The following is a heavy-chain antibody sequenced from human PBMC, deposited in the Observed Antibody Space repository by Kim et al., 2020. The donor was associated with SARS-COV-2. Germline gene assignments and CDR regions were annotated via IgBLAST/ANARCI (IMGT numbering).Heavy chain of an antibody. CDR3: AREGGLGDQEFDP. CDR1: GFTFSSYS. Sequence: GGSLRLSCAASGFTFSSYSMNWVRQAPGKGLEWVSSISSSSSYIYYADSVKGRFTISRDNAKNSLYLQMNSLRAEDTAVYYCAREGGLGDQEFDPWGQGTLVTVSS. CDR2: ISSSSSYI. J-gene: IGHJ5*02. D-gene: IGHD3-16*01. V-gene: IGHV3-21*01.